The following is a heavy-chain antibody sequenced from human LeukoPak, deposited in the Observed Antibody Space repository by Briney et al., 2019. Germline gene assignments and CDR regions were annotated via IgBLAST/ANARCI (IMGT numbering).Heavy chain of an antibody. CDR1: GGSIGSYY. CDR3: ARGQQAYYYYGMDV. J-gene: IGHJ6*02. V-gene: IGHV4-4*07. Sequence: SETLSLTCTVSGGSIGSYYWSWIRQPAGKGLEWIGRIYTSGSTNYNPSLKSRVTMSVDTSKNQFSLKLSSVTAADTAVYYCARGQQAYYYYGMDVWGQGTTVTVSS. CDR2: IYTSGST. D-gene: IGHD6-13*01.